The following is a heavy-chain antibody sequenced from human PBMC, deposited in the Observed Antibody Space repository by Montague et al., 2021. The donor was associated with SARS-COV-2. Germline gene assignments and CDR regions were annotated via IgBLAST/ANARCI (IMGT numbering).Heavy chain of an antibody. Sequence: SETLSLTCAVPGGSISSSNWWSWVRQPPGKGLEWIGEIYHSGSTNYNPSLKSRVTISVDKSKSQFSLKLSSVTAADTAVYYCASRGAGWFGSNPERFDYWGREPWSPSPQ. J-gene: IGHJ4*02. V-gene: IGHV4-4*02. CDR1: GGSISSSNW. CDR3: ASRGAGWFGSNPERFDY. D-gene: IGHD3-10*01. CDR2: IYHSGST.